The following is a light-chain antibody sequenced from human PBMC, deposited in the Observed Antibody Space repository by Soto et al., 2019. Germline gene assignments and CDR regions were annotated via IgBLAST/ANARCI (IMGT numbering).Light chain of an antibody. Sequence: EIVLTQSPATLSLSPGERATLSCRASQSVSSYLAWYQQKPGQAPRLFIYDASNRATGIPARFSGSGSGTDFTLTISSLEPEDFAMYYCQQYDASPRTFGQGTKVDIK. J-gene: IGKJ1*01. CDR2: DAS. V-gene: IGKV3-11*01. CDR1: QSVSSY. CDR3: QQYDASPRT.